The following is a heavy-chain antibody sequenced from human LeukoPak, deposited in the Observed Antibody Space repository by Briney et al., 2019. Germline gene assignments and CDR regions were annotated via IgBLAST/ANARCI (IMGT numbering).Heavy chain of an antibody. CDR3: ARAEAGPIDY. CDR1: GFTFSSYS. J-gene: IGHJ4*02. D-gene: IGHD1-14*01. CDR2: ISSGSSYI. Sequence: GGSLRLSCAASGFTFSSYSMNWVRQAPGKGLEWVPSISSGSSYIYYADSVKGRFTISRDNAKNSLYLQMNSLRAEDTAVYYCARAEAGPIDYWGQGTLVTVSS. V-gene: IGHV3-21*01.